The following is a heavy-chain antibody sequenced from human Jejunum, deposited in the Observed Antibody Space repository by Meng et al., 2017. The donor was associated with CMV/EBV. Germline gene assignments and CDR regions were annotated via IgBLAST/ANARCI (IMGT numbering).Heavy chain of an antibody. Sequence: TFGDHFMDWVRQAPGKGLEWVGRVRNKRRSYTTEYAASVKGRFTVSRDDSKKSLYLQMNSLKTEDTAIYYCATLGYCSGTNCYTSDYWGQGTLVTVSS. CDR2: VRNKRRSYTT. V-gene: IGHV3-72*01. CDR1: TFGDHF. D-gene: IGHD2-2*02. J-gene: IGHJ4*02. CDR3: ATLGYCSGTNCYTSDY.